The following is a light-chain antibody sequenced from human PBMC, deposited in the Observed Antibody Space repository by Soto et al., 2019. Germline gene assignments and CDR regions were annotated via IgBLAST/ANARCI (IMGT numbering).Light chain of an antibody. CDR2: GAS. Sequence: EIVMTQSPATLSVSPGERATLSCRASQSVSSNLAWYQQKPGQAPRLLIYGASTRATGIPARFSGSGSGTKFTLTISSLQSEDFAVYYCQQYNNWPQLFGQGTKV. CDR3: QQYNNWPQL. J-gene: IGKJ1*01. V-gene: IGKV3-15*01. CDR1: QSVSSN.